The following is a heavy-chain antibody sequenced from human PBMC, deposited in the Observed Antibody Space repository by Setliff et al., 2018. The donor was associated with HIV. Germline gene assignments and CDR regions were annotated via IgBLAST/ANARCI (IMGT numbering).Heavy chain of an antibody. CDR1: GGSISSHY. J-gene: IGHJ3*01. CDR3: ARAPPGIQNDAFDV. Sequence: SETLSLTCTVPGGSISSHYWSWIRQPPGKGLEWIGSIYYSGSTNYNPSLKSRVTISVDMSKNQFSLRLTSVTAADTAVYYCARAPPGIQNDAFDVWGQGTMVT. V-gene: IGHV4-59*08. CDR2: IYYSGST.